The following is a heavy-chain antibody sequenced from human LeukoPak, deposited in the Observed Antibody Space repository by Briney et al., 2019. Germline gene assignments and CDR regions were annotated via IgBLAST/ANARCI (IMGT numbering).Heavy chain of an antibody. D-gene: IGHD3-10*01. Sequence: SETLSLTCTVSGGSISSSSYYWGWIRQPPGKGLEWIGSIYYSGSTYYNPSLKSRVTISVDTSKNQFSLKLSSVTAADTAVYYCARAGITMVRGVFDYWGQGTLVTVSS. J-gene: IGHJ4*02. CDR3: ARAGITMVRGVFDY. CDR2: IYYSGST. CDR1: GGSISSSSYY. V-gene: IGHV4-39*07.